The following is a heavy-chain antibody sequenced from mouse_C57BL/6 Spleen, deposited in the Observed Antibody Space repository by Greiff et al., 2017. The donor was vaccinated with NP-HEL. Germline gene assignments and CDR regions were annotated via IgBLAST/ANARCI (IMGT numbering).Heavy chain of an antibody. D-gene: IGHD1-1*01. Sequence: EVQGVESGGDLVKPGGSLKLSCAASGFTFSSYGMSWVRQTPDKRLEWVATISSGGSYTYYPDSVKGRFTISRDNAKNTLYLQMSSLKSEDTAMYYCARHVDGSSYFDYWGQGTTLTVSS. J-gene: IGHJ2*01. CDR1: GFTFSSYG. CDR3: ARHVDGSSYFDY. CDR2: ISSGGSYT. V-gene: IGHV5-6*01.